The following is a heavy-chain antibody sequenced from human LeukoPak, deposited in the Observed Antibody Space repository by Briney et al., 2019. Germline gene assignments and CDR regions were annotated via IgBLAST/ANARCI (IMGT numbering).Heavy chain of an antibody. V-gene: IGHV4-30-4*08. D-gene: IGHD3-3*01. Sequence: PSQTLSLTCTVSGGSISSGDYYWSWIRQPPGKGLEWIGYIFYSGSTYYNPSLKSRLTISVDTSKNQFSLKLSSVTAADTAVYYCARDKYYDFWSGYPYMDVWGKGTTVTVSS. CDR2: IFYSGST. CDR1: GGSISSGDYY. CDR3: ARDKYYDFWSGYPYMDV. J-gene: IGHJ6*03.